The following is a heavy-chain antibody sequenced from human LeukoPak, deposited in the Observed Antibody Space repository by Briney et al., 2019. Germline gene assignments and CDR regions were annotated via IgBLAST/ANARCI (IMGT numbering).Heavy chain of an antibody. CDR1: GYSLNSGHY. CDR3: ARWADGITMVRGADNSFDY. Sequence: SETLSLTCTVSGYSLNSGHYWGWIRQPPGKRLEWIGSIYYSGNTYYNPTLKSRITISVDTSKNQFSLKLSSVTAADTAVYYCARWADGITMVRGADNSFDYWGQGTLVTVSS. D-gene: IGHD3-10*01. CDR2: IYYSGNT. J-gene: IGHJ4*02. V-gene: IGHV4-38-2*02.